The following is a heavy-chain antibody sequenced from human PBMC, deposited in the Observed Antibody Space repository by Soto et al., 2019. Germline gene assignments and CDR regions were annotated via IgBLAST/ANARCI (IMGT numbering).Heavy chain of an antibody. CDR1: GYTFTTYG. J-gene: IGHJ5*02. V-gene: IGHV1-18*01. CDR2: ISAYNGNT. Sequence: GASVKVSCKASGYTFTTYGISWVRQAPGQGLEWMGWISAYNGNTNYAQKVQGRVTMTTDTSTSTAYMELRSLRSDDTAVYYCARDYSSNWYRWFNPWGQGTLVTVS. D-gene: IGHD6-13*01. CDR3: ARDYSSNWYRWFNP.